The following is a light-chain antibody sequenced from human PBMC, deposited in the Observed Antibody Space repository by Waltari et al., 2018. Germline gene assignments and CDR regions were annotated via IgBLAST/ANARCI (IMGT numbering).Light chain of an antibody. CDR3: FSAADNNGV. CDR1: VLAKNY. J-gene: IGLJ1*01. V-gene: IGLV3-27*01. CDR2: NDS. Sequence: SYELPQPSSVSVSPGQTARITCSGDVLAKNYARWFQQKPGQAPILVIYNDSERPSGIPERFSGSSSGTTVTLTISGAQVEDEADYYCFSAADNNGVFGTGTKVTVL.